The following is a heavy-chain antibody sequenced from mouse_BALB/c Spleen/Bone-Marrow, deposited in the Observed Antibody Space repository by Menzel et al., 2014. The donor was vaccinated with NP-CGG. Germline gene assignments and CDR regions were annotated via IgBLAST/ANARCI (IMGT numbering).Heavy chain of an antibody. CDR3: ARSGSSGYYAMDY. CDR2: IYPGNGDT. V-gene: IGHV1-12*01. D-gene: IGHD3-1*01. CDR1: GYTFTSYN. J-gene: IGHJ4*01. Sequence: VQLQQSGAELVKSGASVKMSCKASGYTFTSYNMHWVKRTPGQGLEWIGAIYPGNGDTSYNQKFKGKATLTADKSSSTAYMQLSSLTSEDSAVYYCARSGSSGYYAMDYWGQGTSVTVSS.